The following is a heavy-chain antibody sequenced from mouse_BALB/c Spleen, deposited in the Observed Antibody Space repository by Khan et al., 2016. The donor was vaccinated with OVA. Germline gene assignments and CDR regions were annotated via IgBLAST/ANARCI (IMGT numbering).Heavy chain of an antibody. CDR1: GFTFSDYF. J-gene: IGHJ2*01. CDR3: VRGTTVRALDS. CDR2: ISNGGGST. Sequence: EVELVESGGGLVQPGRSLKLSCATTGFTFSDYFMYWVRQPPEKRLEWVAYISNGGGSTYYPDTVKSRFTISRDTAKNTLYLQMSRLTSEDTAMSCFVRGTTVRALDSWGQGTALTVSS. V-gene: IGHV5-12*02. D-gene: IGHD1-1*01.